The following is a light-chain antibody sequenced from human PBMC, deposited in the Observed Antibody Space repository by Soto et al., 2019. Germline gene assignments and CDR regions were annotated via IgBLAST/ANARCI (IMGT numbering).Light chain of an antibody. Sequence: QAFVTQEPSLTVSAGVTVTLTCCSSTGAVTSGHYPHWFQQRPGQAPRTLIYDATNKPSWTPVRFSGSLLGDKAALTLSGAQPEDEAEYYCLLFFSGAPVFGPGTKVTVL. CDR3: LLFFSGAPV. CDR2: DAT. V-gene: IGLV7-46*01. J-gene: IGLJ1*01. CDR1: TGAVTSGHY.